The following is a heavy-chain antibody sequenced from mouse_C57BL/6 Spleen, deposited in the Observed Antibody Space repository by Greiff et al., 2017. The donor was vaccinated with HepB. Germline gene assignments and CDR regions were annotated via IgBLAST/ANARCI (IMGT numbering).Heavy chain of an antibody. Sequence: VQLQESGAELVRPGTSVKVSCKASGYAFTNYLIEWVKQRPGQGLEWIGVINPGSGGTNYNEKFKGKATLTADKSSSNAFMQLSSLTSEDSAVFFCARGRYGSSYDYFDYWGQGTTLTVSS. J-gene: IGHJ2*01. CDR2: INPGSGGT. V-gene: IGHV1-54*01. D-gene: IGHD1-1*01. CDR1: GYAFTNYL. CDR3: ARGRYGSSYDYFDY.